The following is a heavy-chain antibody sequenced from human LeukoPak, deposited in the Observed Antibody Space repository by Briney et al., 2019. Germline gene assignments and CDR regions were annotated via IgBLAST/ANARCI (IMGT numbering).Heavy chain of an antibody. CDR2: IYYSGST. CDR3: ARGALGSSCHYSCYMDV. Sequence: KSSETLSLTCTVSGGSISSYYWSWIRQPPGKGLEWIGYIYYSGSTNYNPSLKSRVTISVDTSKNQFSLKLSSVTAADTAVYYCARGALGSSCHYSCYMDVWGKGTTVTVSS. D-gene: IGHD2-2*01. J-gene: IGHJ6*03. CDR1: GGSISSYY. V-gene: IGHV4-59*01.